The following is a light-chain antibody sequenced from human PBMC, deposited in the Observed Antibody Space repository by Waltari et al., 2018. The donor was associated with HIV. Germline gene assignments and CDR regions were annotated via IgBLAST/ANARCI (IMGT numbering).Light chain of an antibody. Sequence: EIVMTQSPATLSVSPGERATLSCRASQSVRSGLAWYQQKPGQPPRLLIYAASTRATGIPARFSGSGSGTEFTLTISSLQSEDFAVYYYQQYSDWPPFTFGGGTKVEIK. CDR3: QQYSDWPPFT. J-gene: IGKJ4*01. CDR2: AAS. CDR1: QSVRSG. V-gene: IGKV3-15*01.